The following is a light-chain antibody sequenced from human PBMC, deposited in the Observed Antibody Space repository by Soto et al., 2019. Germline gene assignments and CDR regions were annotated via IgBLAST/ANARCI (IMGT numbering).Light chain of an antibody. CDR1: QSVSSN. Sequence: IVMTQSPATLSVSPWERATLSCMASQSVSSNLAWYQQKPGQAPRLLIYGASTRATGIPARFSGSGSGTEFTLPISSLQSEDFAVYYCQQYNNWPLTFGGGTKVDIK. CDR3: QQYNNWPLT. V-gene: IGKV3-15*01. CDR2: GAS. J-gene: IGKJ4*01.